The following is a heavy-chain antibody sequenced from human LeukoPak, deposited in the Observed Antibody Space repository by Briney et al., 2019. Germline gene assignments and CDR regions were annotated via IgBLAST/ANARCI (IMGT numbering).Heavy chain of an antibody. CDR3: ARDRGADRFDY. V-gene: IGHV3-7*01. CDR2: IKQDGSET. Sequence: GGSLRLSCAASGFTVSSNYVSWVRQAPGKGLEWVANIKQDGSETYYVDSVNGRFTISRDNAKNSLYLQMDTLRAEDTAVYYCARDRGADRFDYWGQGTLVTVSS. D-gene: IGHD3-10*01. CDR1: GFTVSSNY. J-gene: IGHJ4*02.